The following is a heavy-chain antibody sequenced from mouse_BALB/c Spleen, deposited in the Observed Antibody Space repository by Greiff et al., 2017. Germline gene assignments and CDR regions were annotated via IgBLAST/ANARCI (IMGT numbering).Heavy chain of an antibody. D-gene: IGHD2-1*01. J-gene: IGHJ1*01. Sequence: EVQLQQSGPVLVKPGASVKMSCKASGYTFTSYVMHWAKQKPGQGLEWIGYINPYNDGTKYNEKFKGKATLTSDKSSSTAYMELSSLTSEDSAVYYCARECYGNYRGFDVWGAGTTVTVSS. CDR1: GYTFTSYV. V-gene: IGHV1-14*01. CDR3: ARECYGNYRGFDV. CDR2: INPYNDGT.